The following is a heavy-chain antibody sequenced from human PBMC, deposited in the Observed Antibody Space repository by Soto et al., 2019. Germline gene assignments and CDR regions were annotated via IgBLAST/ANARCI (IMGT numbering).Heavy chain of an antibody. V-gene: IGHV1-3*04. J-gene: IGHJ5*02. CDR2: INTGNGNT. CDR3: AMAISGYVT. D-gene: IGHD5-12*01. CDR1: GITSTTYA. Sequence: QVQLVQSGAEVKKPGASVKVSCKASGITSTTYAIHWVRQAPGHGLEWMGWINTGNGNTRYSQRFLGRVYLTTDTYTSTASMDLSSLTSEDTAVYYCAMAISGYVTWGQGTLITVSS.